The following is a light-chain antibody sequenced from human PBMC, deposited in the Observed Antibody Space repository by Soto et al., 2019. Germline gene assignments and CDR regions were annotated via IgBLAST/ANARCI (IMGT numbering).Light chain of an antibody. J-gene: IGKJ1*01. CDR1: QSVSSN. Sequence: EIVMTQSPATLSVSPGERATLSCRASQSVSSNLAWYQQNPGQAPRLLIYAASTRATGIPARFSGSGSGTEFTLTISSLQSEDFAVYYCQQYNDWPRTFGRGTKVEVK. CDR3: QQYNDWPRT. CDR2: AAS. V-gene: IGKV3-15*01.